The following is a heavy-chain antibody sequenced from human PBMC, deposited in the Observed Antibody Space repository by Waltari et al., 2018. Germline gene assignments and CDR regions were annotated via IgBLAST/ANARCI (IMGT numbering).Heavy chain of an antibody. V-gene: IGHV3-48*01. CDR3: ARDGPYAGWFDP. D-gene: IGHD3-16*01. Sequence: EVQLVESGGGLVQPGGSLRLSCAASGFTFSSYSMNWVRQAPGKGLEWVSYISRSSSTIYYADSVKGRFTISRDNAKNSLYLQMNSLRAEDTAVYYCARDGPYAGWFDPWGQGTLVTVSS. J-gene: IGHJ5*02. CDR1: GFTFSSYS. CDR2: ISRSSSTI.